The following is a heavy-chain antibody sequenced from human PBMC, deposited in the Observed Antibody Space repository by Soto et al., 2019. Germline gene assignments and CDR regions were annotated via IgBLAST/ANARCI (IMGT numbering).Heavy chain of an antibody. D-gene: IGHD3-3*01. CDR1: GGTFGSYA. Sequence: SVKVSCKASGGTFGSYAISWVRQAPGQGLEWMGGIIPIFGTANYAQKFQGRVTITADKSTSTAYMELSSLRSEDTAVYYCARGTIFGVVNYGMDVWGQGTTVTVSS. CDR3: ARGTIFGVVNYGMDV. J-gene: IGHJ6*02. V-gene: IGHV1-69*06. CDR2: IIPIFGTA.